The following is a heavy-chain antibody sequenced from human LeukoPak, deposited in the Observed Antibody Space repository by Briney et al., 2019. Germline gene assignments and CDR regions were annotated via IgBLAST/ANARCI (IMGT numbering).Heavy chain of an antibody. V-gene: IGHV1-2*02. Sequence: ASVKVSCKASGYTFTDYYMHWVRQAPGQGLEWMGWINSNSGGTNYAQKFQGRDTMTRDTSISTAYMELSSLRSDDTAVYYCARVVVPAGGGVVDYWGQGTLVTVSS. CDR3: ARVVVPAGGGVVDY. D-gene: IGHD3-16*01. CDR1: GYTFTDYY. J-gene: IGHJ4*02. CDR2: INSNSGGT.